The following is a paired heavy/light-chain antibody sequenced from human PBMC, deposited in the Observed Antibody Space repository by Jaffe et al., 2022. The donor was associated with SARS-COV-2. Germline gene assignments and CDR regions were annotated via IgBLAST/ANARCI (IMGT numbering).Heavy chain of an antibody. J-gene: IGHJ4*02. CDR2: ISWNGGSI. CDR1: GFTFDDYA. V-gene: IGHV3-9*01. Sequence: EVQLVESGGGLVQPDKSLRLSCAASGFTFDDYAMHWVRQAPGKGLEWVSSISWNGGSIGYADSVKGRFTISRDNAKNSLFLQMTSLRAEDTALYYCAKDMETTVSTIFDYWGQGTLVTVSS. D-gene: IGHD4-17*01. CDR3: AKDMETTVSTIFDY.
Light chain of an antibody. V-gene: IGKV4-1*01. Sequence: DIVMTQSPDSLAVSLGERATINCKSSQSVLYRSNNKNYLAWYQQKPGQPPKLLIYWASTRESGVPDRFSGSGSGTDFTLTISSLQAEDVAVYYCQQYYSAPPTFGGGTKVEIK. CDR3: QQYYSAPPT. CDR2: WAS. J-gene: IGKJ4*01. CDR1: QSVLYRSNNKNY.